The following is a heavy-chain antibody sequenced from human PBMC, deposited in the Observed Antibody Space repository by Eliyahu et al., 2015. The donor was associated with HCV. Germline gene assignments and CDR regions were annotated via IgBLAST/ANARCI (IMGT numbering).Heavy chain of an antibody. CDR2: IYYSGST. J-gene: IGHJ3*02. CDR3: ARPLPYCTGGVCYYRSYAFDI. CDR1: GGSISSYY. Sequence: QVQLQESGPGLVKPSETLSLTCTVSGGSISSYYWSWIRQPPGKGLEWIGYIYYSGSTNYNPSLKSRVTISVDTSKNQFSLKLSSVTAADTAVYYCARPLPYCTGGVCYYRSYAFDIWGQGTMVTVSS. V-gene: IGHV4-59*01. D-gene: IGHD2-8*02.